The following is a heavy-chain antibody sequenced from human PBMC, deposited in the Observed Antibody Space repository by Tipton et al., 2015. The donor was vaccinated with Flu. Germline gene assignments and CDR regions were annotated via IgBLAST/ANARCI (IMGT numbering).Heavy chain of an antibody. CDR1: GFTVSSNY. Sequence: SLRLSCAASGFTVSSNYMSWVRQAPGKGLEWVSVIYSGGSTYYADSVKGRFTISRHNSKNTLYLQMNSLRAEDTAVYYCARDRPYYYDSSGYAEYYYYGMDVWGQGTTVTVSS. D-gene: IGHD3-22*01. J-gene: IGHJ6*02. CDR3: ARDRPYYYDSSGYAEYYYYGMDV. CDR2: IYSGGST. V-gene: IGHV3-53*04.